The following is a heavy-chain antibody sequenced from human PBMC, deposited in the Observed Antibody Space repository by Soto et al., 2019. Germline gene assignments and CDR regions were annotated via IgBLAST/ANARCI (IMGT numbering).Heavy chain of an antibody. D-gene: IGHD4-17*01. CDR1: GGSFSGYY. CDR3: ASAPTVLHWFAP. V-gene: IGHV4-34*01. J-gene: IGHJ5*02. Sequence: QVQLQQWGAGLLKPSETLSLTCAVYGGSFSGYYWSWIRQPPGKGLEWIGEINHSGSTNYNPSLKSRVTISVDTPKNQFSLKLISVTAADTAVYYCASAPTVLHWFAPWGQGTLVTVSS. CDR2: INHSGST.